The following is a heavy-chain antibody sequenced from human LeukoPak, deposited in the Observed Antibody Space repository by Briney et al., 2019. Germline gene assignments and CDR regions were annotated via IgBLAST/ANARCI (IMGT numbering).Heavy chain of an antibody. D-gene: IGHD6-19*01. J-gene: IGHJ5*02. CDR1: GGSISSSSYC. CDR2: IYYSGTT. V-gene: IGHV4-39*01. CDR3: ARHVGTSGWYMWFDP. Sequence: KTSETLSLTCTVSGGSISSSSYCWGWIRQPPGKGLEWTGSIYYSGTTYYNPSLKSRVTISVDTSKNQFSLKLSSVTAADTAVYYCARHVGTSGWYMWFDPWGQGTLITVSS.